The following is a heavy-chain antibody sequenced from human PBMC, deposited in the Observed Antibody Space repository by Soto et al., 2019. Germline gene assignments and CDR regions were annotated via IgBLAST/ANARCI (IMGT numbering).Heavy chain of an antibody. D-gene: IGHD6-19*01. CDR2: ISYDGSNK. CDR1: GFTFSSYA. Sequence: QVQLVESGGGVVQPGRSLRLSCAASGFTFSSYAMHWVRQAPGKGLEWVAVISYDGSNKYYADSVKGRFTISRDNSKKTLYMQMNSLRAEDTAVYYCARSISGPPPSDWYFDLWGRGTLVTVSS. J-gene: IGHJ2*01. V-gene: IGHV3-30-3*01. CDR3: ARSISGPPPSDWYFDL.